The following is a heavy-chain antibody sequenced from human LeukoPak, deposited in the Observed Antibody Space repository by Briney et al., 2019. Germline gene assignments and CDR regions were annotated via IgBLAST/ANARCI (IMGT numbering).Heavy chain of an antibody. V-gene: IGHV1-8*01. CDR1: GYTFTSYD. J-gene: IGHJ4*02. CDR3: ARGELVRVVAATRFDY. Sequence: GASVKVSCKASGYTFTSYDINWVRQATGQGREWMGWMNPNSGNTGYAQKFQGRVTMTRNNSISTAYMELSSLRSEDTAVYYCARGELVRVVAATRFDYWGQGTLVTVSS. CDR2: MNPNSGNT. D-gene: IGHD2-15*01.